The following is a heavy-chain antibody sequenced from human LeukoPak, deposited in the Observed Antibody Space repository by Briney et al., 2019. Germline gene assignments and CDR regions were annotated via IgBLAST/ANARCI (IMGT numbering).Heavy chain of an antibody. CDR3: AKAPVTSCRGAYCYPFDS. J-gene: IGHJ4*02. D-gene: IGHD2-21*01. CDR1: EFSVGSNY. CDR2: IYSGGST. V-gene: IGHV3-53*01. Sequence: GGSLRLSCAASEFSVGSNYMTWVRQAPGKGLEWVSLIYSGGSTYFADSVRGRFTISRDNSKNTLYLQMNSLRAEDAAVYFCAKAPVTSCRGAYCYPFDSWGQGTLVTVSS.